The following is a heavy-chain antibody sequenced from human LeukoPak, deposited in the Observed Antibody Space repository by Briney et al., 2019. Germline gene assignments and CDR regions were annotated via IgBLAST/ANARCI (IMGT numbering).Heavy chain of an antibody. CDR1: GYTFTSYY. Sequence: ASVKVSCKASGYTFTSYYMHWVRQAPGQGLEWMGIINPSGGSTSYAQKFQGRVTMTRDMSTSTVYMGLSSLRSEDMAVYYCARSNYYDSSGEDAFDIWGQGTMVTVSS. J-gene: IGHJ3*02. V-gene: IGHV1-46*01. D-gene: IGHD3-22*01. CDR3: ARSNYYDSSGEDAFDI. CDR2: INPSGGST.